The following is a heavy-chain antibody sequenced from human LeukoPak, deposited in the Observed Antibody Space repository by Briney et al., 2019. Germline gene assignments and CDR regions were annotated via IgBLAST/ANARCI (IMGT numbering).Heavy chain of an antibody. CDR1: GFSFSSYN. J-gene: IGHJ4*02. V-gene: IGHV3-21*04. D-gene: IGHD3-3*01. Sequence: GGSLRLSCAASGFSFSSYNLNWVRQAPGKGLEWVSSISTSSIYIYYADSVKGRFTISRDNSKNTLYLQMNSLRAEDTAVYYCAKATIFGVVDYFDYWGQGTLVTVSS. CDR2: ISTSSIYI. CDR3: AKATIFGVVDYFDY.